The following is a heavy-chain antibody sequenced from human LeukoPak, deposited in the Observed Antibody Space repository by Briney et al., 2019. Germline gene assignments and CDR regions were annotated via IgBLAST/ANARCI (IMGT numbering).Heavy chain of an antibody. CDR2: ISYSGST. D-gene: IGHD6-19*01. CDR1: GGSISSYY. J-gene: IGHJ5*02. Sequence: SETLSLTCTVSGGSISSYYWNWIRQPPGKGLEWIGHISYSGSTNYNPSLKSRVTISVDSSKNQFSLKLTSVTAADTAVYYCARDSSGWYHWFDPWGQGTLVTVSS. CDR3: ARDSSGWYHWFDP. V-gene: IGHV4-59*01.